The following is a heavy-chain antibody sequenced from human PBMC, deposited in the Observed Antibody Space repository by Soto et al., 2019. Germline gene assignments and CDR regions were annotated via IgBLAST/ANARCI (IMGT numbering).Heavy chain of an antibody. Sequence: SVKVSCKASGGTFSSYAISWVRQAPGQGLEWMGGIIPIFGTANYAQKFQGRVTITADESTSTAYMELSSLRSEDTAVYYRAREDYYDSSGYSAPDAFDIWGQGTMVTVSS. J-gene: IGHJ3*02. CDR3: AREDYYDSSGYSAPDAFDI. V-gene: IGHV1-69*13. CDR2: IIPIFGTA. CDR1: GGTFSSYA. D-gene: IGHD3-22*01.